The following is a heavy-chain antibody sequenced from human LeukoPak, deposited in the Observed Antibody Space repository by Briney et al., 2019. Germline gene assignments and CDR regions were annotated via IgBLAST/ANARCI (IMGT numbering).Heavy chain of an antibody. V-gene: IGHV3-48*01. J-gene: IGHJ6*03. CDR2: ISSSSSTI. CDR3: ARTDARIAAAGTGVYYYYMDV. Sequence: GGSLRLSCAASGFTFSSYSMNWVRQAPGKGLEWVSSISSSSSTIYYADSVKGRFTISRDNAKNSLYLQMNSLRAEDTAVYYCARTDARIAAAGTGVYYYYMDVWGKGTTVTVSS. CDR1: GFTFSSYS. D-gene: IGHD6-13*01.